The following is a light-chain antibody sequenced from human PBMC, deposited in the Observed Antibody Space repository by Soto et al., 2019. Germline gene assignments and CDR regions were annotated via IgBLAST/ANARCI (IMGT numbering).Light chain of an antibody. CDR2: GAS. Sequence: EIVLTQSPGTLSLSPGERATLSCRASHSVSSSYLAWYQQKPGQAPRLLIYGASNRATGIPDRFSRSGSGTDFTLTISRLEPEDFAVYYCQQYGSSPPITFGQGTRLEIK. CDR1: HSVSSSY. J-gene: IGKJ5*01. CDR3: QQYGSSPPIT. V-gene: IGKV3-20*01.